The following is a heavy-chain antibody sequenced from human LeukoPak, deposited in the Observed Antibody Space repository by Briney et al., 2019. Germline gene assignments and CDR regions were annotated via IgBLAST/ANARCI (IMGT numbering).Heavy chain of an antibody. V-gene: IGHV4-34*01. J-gene: IGHJ6*02. D-gene: IGHD6-13*01. CDR1: GGSFSGYY. Sequence: SETLSLTCAVYGGSFSGYYWSWIRQPPGKGLEWIGEINHSGRTNYNPSLKSRVTISVDTSKNQFSLKLSSVTAADTAVYYCASRIAAAGTSYYYYGMDVWGQGTTVTVSS. CDR3: ASRIAAAGTSYYYYGMDV. CDR2: INHSGRT.